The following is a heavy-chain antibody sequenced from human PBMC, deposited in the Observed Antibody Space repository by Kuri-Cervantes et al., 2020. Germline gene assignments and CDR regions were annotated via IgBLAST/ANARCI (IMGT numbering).Heavy chain of an antibody. J-gene: IGHJ3*02. CDR2: IQYDGTKM. Sequence: GGSLRLSCAASGFTFNKHHMQWARQAPGKGLEWVAFIQYDGTKMYYADSVQGRFTISRDNSKNTLYLQMNSLRAEDTAVYYCAKATKGAFDIWGQGTMVTVSS. V-gene: IGHV3-30*02. CDR1: GFTFNKHH. CDR3: AKATKGAFDI.